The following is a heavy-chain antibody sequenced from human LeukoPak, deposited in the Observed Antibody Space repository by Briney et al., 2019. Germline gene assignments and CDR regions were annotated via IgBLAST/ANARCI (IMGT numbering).Heavy chain of an antibody. CDR3: ARDVLGFLGY. CDR2: IYSGGST. D-gene: IGHD2-8*02. J-gene: IGHJ4*02. Sequence: PPGGSLRLSCAASGFTVSSNYMSWVRQAPGKGLEWVSVIYSGGSTYYADSVKGRFTISRDNSKNTLYLQMNSLRAEDTAVYYCARDVLGFLGYWGQGTLVTVSS. CDR1: GFTVSSNY. V-gene: IGHV3-53*01.